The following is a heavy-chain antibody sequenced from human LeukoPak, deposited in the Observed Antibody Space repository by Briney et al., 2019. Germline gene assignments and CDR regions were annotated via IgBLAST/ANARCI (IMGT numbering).Heavy chain of an antibody. D-gene: IGHD3-22*01. Sequence: PSETLSLTCTFSGGSVSSYYWSWIRQPAGKGLEWIGRIYTSGSTNYNPSLKSRVTMSVDTSKNQFSLRLSSVTAADTAVYYCARDRYYYDTSGPPLEIWGQGTMVTVSS. CDR1: GGSVSSYY. V-gene: IGHV4-4*07. J-gene: IGHJ3*02. CDR3: ARDRYYYDTSGPPLEI. CDR2: IYTSGST.